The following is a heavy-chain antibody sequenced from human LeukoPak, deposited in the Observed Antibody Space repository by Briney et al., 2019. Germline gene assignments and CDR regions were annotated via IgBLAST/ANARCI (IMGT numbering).Heavy chain of an antibody. J-gene: IGHJ4*02. CDR3: ARNPGACSGGSCYYPFDY. CDR2: ISSSSSTI. D-gene: IGHD2-15*01. CDR1: GFTFSSYS. Sequence: PGGSLRLSCAASGFTFSSYSMNWVRQAPGKGLEWVSYISSSSSTIYYADSVKGRFTISRDNAKNSLYLQMNSLRDEDTAVYDCARNPGACSGGSCYYPFDYWGQGTLVTVSS. V-gene: IGHV3-48*02.